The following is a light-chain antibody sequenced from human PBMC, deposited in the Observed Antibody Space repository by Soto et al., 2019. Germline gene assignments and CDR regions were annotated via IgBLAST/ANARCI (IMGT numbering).Light chain of an antibody. CDR1: QSVSSSY. CDR2: GTS. Sequence: ETVLTQSPGTLSLSPGERATLSCRASQSVSSSYLAWYQQKPGQAPRLLIYGTSSRATGIPDRFSGSGSVTDFTLNISRLEPEDFAVYYCQQHDHSPRTFGQGTKVEIK. V-gene: IGKV3-20*01. J-gene: IGKJ1*01. CDR3: QQHDHSPRT.